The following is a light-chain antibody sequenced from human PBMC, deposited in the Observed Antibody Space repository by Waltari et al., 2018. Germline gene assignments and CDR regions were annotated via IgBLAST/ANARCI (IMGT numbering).Light chain of an antibody. J-gene: IGLJ2*01. Sequence: QSALTQPASVSGSPGQSITISCTGTSSGVGNYDLVSWYQHHPGRAPKLISYGANERPAGVSNRFSGSKSSIAASLTISGLQAEDEADYYCCSYLGSNTWVFGGGTKLTVL. V-gene: IGLV2-23*01. CDR2: GAN. CDR3: CSYLGSNTWV. CDR1: SSGVGNYDL.